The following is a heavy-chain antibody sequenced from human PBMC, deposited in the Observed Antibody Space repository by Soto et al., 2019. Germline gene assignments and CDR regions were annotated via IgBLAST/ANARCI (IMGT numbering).Heavy chain of an antibody. Sequence: PSHTLSLTCAISGGSVSSPSATWDLIRQSPSRGLEWLGRTRYTSKWSYEYALSVKGRITISPDTSKNHFSLQLDSVTPEDTAVYYCLRVDWNDAGSWGQGTLVTVS. V-gene: IGHV6-1*01. CDR2: TRYTSKWSY. CDR3: LRVDWNDAGS. D-gene: IGHD1-1*01. J-gene: IGHJ5*02. CDR1: GGSVSSPSAT.